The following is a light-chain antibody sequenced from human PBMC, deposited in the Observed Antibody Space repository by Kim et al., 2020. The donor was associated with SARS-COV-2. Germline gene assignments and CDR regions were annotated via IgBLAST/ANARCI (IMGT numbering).Light chain of an antibody. V-gene: IGKV4-1*01. CDR3: QQYYSTPPS. CDR1: QTVLYNSNNKNY. CDR2: WAS. J-gene: IGKJ2*03. Sequence: ILMTQSPASLSVSLGERATLNCKSSQTVLYNSNNKNYLACYQQKPGQAPKLLIYWASIRESGVSDRFSGSGSETDFTLTISSLQAEDVAVYYCQQYYSTPPSFGQGTKLEI.